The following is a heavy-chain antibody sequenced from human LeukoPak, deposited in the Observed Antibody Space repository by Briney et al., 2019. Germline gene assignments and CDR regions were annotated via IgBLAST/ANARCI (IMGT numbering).Heavy chain of an antibody. Sequence: SETLSLTCTVSGGSISSYYWSWIRQPPGKGLEWIGCIYYSGSTNYNPSLKSRVTISVDTSKNQFSLKLSSVTAADTAVYYCARAEGLWGSPSAVDYWGQGTLVTVSS. D-gene: IGHD3-16*01. CDR3: ARAEGLWGSPSAVDY. CDR1: GGSISSYY. CDR2: IYYSGST. J-gene: IGHJ4*02. V-gene: IGHV4-59*01.